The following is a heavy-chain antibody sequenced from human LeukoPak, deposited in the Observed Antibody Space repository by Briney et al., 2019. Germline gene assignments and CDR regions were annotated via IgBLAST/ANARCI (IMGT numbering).Heavy chain of an antibody. J-gene: IGHJ5*02. D-gene: IGHD3-9*01. CDR2: IYHSGST. V-gene: IGHV4-39*07. Sequence: SETLSLTCTVSGGSISSSSYYWGWIRQPPGKGLEWIGSIYHSGSTYYNPSLKSRVTISVDTSKNQFSLKLSSVTAADTAVYYCARDPTLYYDILTGFPTLMWFDPWGQGTLVTVSS. CDR1: GGSISSSSYY. CDR3: ARDPTLYYDILTGFPTLMWFDP.